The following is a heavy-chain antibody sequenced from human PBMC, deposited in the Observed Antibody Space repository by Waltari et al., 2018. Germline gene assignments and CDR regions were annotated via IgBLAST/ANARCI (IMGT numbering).Heavy chain of an antibody. CDR2: ISSSSSYI. CDR3: VPHCGDRGCYFDQ. CDR1: GFTFSSYS. Sequence: EVQLVESGGGLVKPGGSLRLSCAASGFTFSSYSMNWVRQAPGKGLEWVSSISSSSSYIYYADSVKGRFTISRDNAKNSLYLQAGSLRADDTAVYYCVPHCGDRGCYFDQWGQGTLVTVSS. V-gene: IGHV3-21*01. J-gene: IGHJ5*02. D-gene: IGHD2-21*01.